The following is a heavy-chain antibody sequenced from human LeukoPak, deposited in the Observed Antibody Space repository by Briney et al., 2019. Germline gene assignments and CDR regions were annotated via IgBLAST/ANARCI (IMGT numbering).Heavy chain of an antibody. J-gene: IGHJ6*02. Sequence: GGSLRLSCAASGFTFSSNYMSWVRQAPGKGLEWVSVIYSGGSTYYADSVKGRFTISRHNSKNTLYLQMNSLRAEDTAVYYCARDIAGQHYYYGMDVWGQGTTVTVSS. CDR2: IYSGGST. CDR3: ARDIAGQHYYYGMDV. D-gene: IGHD2-21*01. V-gene: IGHV3-53*04. CDR1: GFTFSSNY.